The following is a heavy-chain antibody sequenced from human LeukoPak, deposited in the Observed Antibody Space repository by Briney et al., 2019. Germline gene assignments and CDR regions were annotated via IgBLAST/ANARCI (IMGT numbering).Heavy chain of an antibody. D-gene: IGHD1-26*01. CDR3: ARKGLSGSYLNWFDP. Sequence: GESLKISCKGSGCIFTSYWIGWVRQLPGKGLEWMGIIYSGDSETRYSPSFQGQVTISADKSISTAYLQWSSLKASDTAMYYCARKGLSGSYLNWFDPWGQGTLVTVSS. CDR1: GCIFTSYW. J-gene: IGHJ5*02. V-gene: IGHV5-51*01. CDR2: IYSGDSET.